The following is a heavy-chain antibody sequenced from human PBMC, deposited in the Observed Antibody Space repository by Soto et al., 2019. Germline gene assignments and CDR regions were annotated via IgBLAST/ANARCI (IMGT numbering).Heavy chain of an antibody. D-gene: IGHD6-13*01. Sequence: RASVKVSCKASGGTFSSYAISWVRQAPGQGLEWMGGIIPIFGTANYAQKFQGRVTITADESTSTAYMELSSLRSEDTAVYYCARGAAGTTTIFDPWGQGTLVTVSS. CDR1: GGTFSSYA. CDR2: IIPIFGTA. V-gene: IGHV1-69*13. CDR3: ARGAAGTTTIFDP. J-gene: IGHJ5*02.